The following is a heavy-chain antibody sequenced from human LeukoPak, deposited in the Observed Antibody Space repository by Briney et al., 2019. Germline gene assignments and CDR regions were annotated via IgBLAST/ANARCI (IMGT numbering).Heavy chain of an antibody. CDR1: GYTFTSYG. V-gene: IGHV1-18*01. Sequence: ASVKVSCKASGYTFTSYGISWVRQAPGQGLEWMGWISGYSGDTSYSQKFRGRVTMTRDTSTSTAYMELRSLRSDDTALYYCARDRLNRFDPWGQGTLVTVS. J-gene: IGHJ5*02. D-gene: IGHD6-6*01. CDR3: ARDRLNRFDP. CDR2: ISGYSGDT.